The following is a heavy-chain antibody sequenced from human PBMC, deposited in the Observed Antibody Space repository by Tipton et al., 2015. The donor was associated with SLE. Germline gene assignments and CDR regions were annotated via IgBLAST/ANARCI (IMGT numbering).Heavy chain of an antibody. J-gene: IGHJ4*02. V-gene: IGHV4-39*07. Sequence: TLSLTCTVSGGSIRSSRHFCGWIRQPPGKGLEWIGVLYYSGNTYYNPSLKSPVTISIDTSKNQFSLKMRSVTAADTAVYFCARGYCSDGVCYGFGFFDYWGQGNLVTVSS. CDR2: LYYSGNT. CDR3: ARGYCSDGVCYGFGFFDY. D-gene: IGHD2-8*01. CDR1: GGSIRSSRHF.